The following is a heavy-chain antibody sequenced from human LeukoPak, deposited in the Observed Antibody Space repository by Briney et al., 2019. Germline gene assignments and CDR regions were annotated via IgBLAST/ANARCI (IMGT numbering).Heavy chain of an antibody. V-gene: IGHV3-23*01. CDR2: ISGSGGSI. Sequence: GGSLRLSCAASGFTFSSYAMSWVRQAPGKGLDWVSAISGSGGSIYYADSVKGRFTISRDNSKNTLYLQMNSLRAEDTAVYYCAKLVPSDDFWSGYLGWFDPWGQGTLVTVSS. D-gene: IGHD3-3*01. J-gene: IGHJ5*02. CDR1: GFTFSSYA. CDR3: AKLVPSDDFWSGYLGWFDP.